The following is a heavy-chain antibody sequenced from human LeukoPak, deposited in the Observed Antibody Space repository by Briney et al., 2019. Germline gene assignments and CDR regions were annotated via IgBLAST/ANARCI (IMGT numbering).Heavy chain of an antibody. CDR1: GDSISSSSYY. V-gene: IGHV4-39*01. CDR2: IYYSGST. CDR3: ARTPMVAPDY. J-gene: IGHJ4*02. D-gene: IGHD4/OR15-4a*01. Sequence: SETLSLTCTISGDSISSSSYYWGWIRQPPGKGLEWIGSIYYSGSTYYNPSLKSRVTISVDTSKNQFSLKLSSVTAADTAVYYCARTPMVAPDYWGQGTLATVSS.